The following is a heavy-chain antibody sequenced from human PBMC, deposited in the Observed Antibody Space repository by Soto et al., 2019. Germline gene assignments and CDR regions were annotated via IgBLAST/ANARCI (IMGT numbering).Heavy chain of an antibody. Sequence: GSLRLSCAASGFTFNTAWLNWLRQAPGKGLKWVGRIKSKTDGGTIEYAAPVKGRFTISRDDSKTTLYLQMNSLKTEDTGVFYCARESSLVGYYYGMDVWGQGTTVTVSS. CDR1: GFTFNTAW. CDR2: IKSKTDGGTI. V-gene: IGHV3-15*07. CDR3: ARESSLVGYYYGMDV. J-gene: IGHJ6*02. D-gene: IGHD6-6*01.